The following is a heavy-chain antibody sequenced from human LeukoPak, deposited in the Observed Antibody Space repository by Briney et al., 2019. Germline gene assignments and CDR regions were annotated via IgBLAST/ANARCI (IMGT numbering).Heavy chain of an antibody. V-gene: IGHV3-48*03. CDR1: GFIFSRYE. CDR3: ARREFYDTSDYLFDY. CDR2: IGTSGSIM. J-gene: IGHJ4*02. D-gene: IGHD3-22*01. Sequence: GGSLRLSCVASGFIFSRYEMNWVRQAPGKGLEWLSYIGTSGSIMSYADSVKGRFTISRDNAKNSLYLQMNSLRAEDTAVYYCARREFYDTSDYLFDYWGQGALVTVSS.